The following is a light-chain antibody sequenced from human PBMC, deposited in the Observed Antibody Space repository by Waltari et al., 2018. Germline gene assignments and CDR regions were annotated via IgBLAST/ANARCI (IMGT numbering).Light chain of an antibody. CDR1: QSVSSSY. CDR2: GAS. J-gene: IGKJ3*01. CDR3: QQYGSSPR. V-gene: IGKV3-20*01. Sequence: EIVLTQSPGTLSLSPGERATLSCRASQSVSSSYLAWYQQKPGQAPRILIYGASSRATGIPDRVSGSGSGTDFTLTISRLEPEDFAVYYCQQYGSSPRFGPGTKVDIK.